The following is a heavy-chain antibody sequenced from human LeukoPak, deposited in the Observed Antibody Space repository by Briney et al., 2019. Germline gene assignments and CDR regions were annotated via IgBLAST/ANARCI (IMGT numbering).Heavy chain of an antibody. CDR3: VRDGEHYYDHSASFDY. Sequence: GRSLRLSCAASGFTFSSYAMRWVRQAPGKGLEYVAVMSFEGYLYCADSLKDRFTVSRDNSKNMVYLHMNNLRAEDTALYYCVRDGEHYYDHSASFDYWGQGTLVTVSS. CDR2: MSFEGYL. CDR1: GFTFSSYA. J-gene: IGHJ4*02. V-gene: IGHV3-30*04. D-gene: IGHD3-22*01.